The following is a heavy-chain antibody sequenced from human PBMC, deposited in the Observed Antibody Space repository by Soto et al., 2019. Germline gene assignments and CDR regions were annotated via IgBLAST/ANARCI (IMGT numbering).Heavy chain of an antibody. D-gene: IGHD5-12*01. CDR2: ISYDGSNK. CDR3: ARDGWLQRYYFDY. Sequence: PGGSLRLSCAASGFTFSSYAMHWVRQAPGKGLEWVAVISYDGSNKYYADSVKGRFTISRDNSKNTLYLQMNSLSSEDTVVYYCARDGWLQRYYFDYWGQGTLVTVSS. J-gene: IGHJ4*02. V-gene: IGHV3-30-3*01. CDR1: GFTFSSYA.